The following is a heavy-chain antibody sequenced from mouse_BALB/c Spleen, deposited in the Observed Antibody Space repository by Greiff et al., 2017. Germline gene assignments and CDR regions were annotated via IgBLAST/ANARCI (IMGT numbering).Heavy chain of an antibody. CDR1: GYTFTSYW. V-gene: IGHV1S81*02. Sequence: QVQLQQPGAELVKPGASVKLSCKASGYTFTSYWMHWVKQRPGQGLEWIGEINPSNGRTNYNEKFKSKATLTVDKSSSTAYMQLSSLTSEDSAVYYCARGTGTGAMDYWGQGTSVTVSS. D-gene: IGHD4-1*01. CDR2: INPSNGRT. CDR3: ARGTGTGAMDY. J-gene: IGHJ4*01.